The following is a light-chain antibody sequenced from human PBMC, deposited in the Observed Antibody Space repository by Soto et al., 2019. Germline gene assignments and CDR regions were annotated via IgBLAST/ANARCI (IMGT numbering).Light chain of an antibody. CDR1: QNINNF. J-gene: IGKJ3*01. CDR2: AAS. CDR3: QDSYSRT. V-gene: IGKV1-39*01. Sequence: DTQMRQSPSSLSASVGDKITITCRASQNINNFLNWYHQKPGRTPKLLVFAASTLQSGVPSRFSGSGSGTDFPLTISRLQPEDFATSYCQDSYSRTFGPGTRVDLK.